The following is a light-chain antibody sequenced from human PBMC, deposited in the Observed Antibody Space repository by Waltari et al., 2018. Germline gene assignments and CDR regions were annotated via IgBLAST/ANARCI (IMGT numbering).Light chain of an antibody. J-gene: IGLJ1*01. CDR2: YDR. V-gene: IGLV3-21*04. CDR3: HVWHPHVDPGV. CDR1: NIGTYS. Sequence: SYVVTQPPSVSVAPGETATITCGGDNIGTYSVHWYQQKAGQAPVLVIFYDRDRPSGVPDRFSGSNSGNTATLTLSRVEAGDEARYYCHVWHPHVDPGVFGTGTEVTVL.